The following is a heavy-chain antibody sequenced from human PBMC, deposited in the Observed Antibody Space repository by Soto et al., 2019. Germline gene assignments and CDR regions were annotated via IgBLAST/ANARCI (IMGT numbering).Heavy chain of an antibody. CDR3: AALDTAMVKTAGY. CDR1: GYSISTYW. CDR2: VKQDGSEE. V-gene: IGHV3-7*01. Sequence: EVQLVESGGGLVQPGGSLRLSRAASGYSISTYWMSWVRQAPGKGLEWVANVKQDGSEEYYVDSVKGRFTISRDNAKNSLYLQMNSLRAEDTAVYYCAALDTAMVKTAGYWGQGTLVTVSS. D-gene: IGHD5-18*01. J-gene: IGHJ4*02.